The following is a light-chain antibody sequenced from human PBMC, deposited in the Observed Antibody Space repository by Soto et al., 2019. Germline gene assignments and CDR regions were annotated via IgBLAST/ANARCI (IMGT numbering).Light chain of an antibody. CDR2: WAS. J-gene: IGKJ4*01. CDR1: QSVLYSLNNMNY. CDR3: HQDLKRPPT. Sequence: DIVMTHAHESLAVSLGERATINWKCIQSVLYSLNNMNYLAWYRQKPGQPPQLLIYWASTRESGVPDRFSGSGSGTDFTLTITGLQPEDVAIYYCHQDLKRPPTFGGGAKVDI. V-gene: IGKV4-1*01.